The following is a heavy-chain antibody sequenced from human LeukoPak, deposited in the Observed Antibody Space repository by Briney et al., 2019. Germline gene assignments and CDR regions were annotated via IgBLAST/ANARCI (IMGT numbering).Heavy chain of an antibody. CDR2: IIPIFGTA. Sequence: SVKVSCKASGGTFSGYAISWVRQAPGQGLEWMGGIIPIFGTANYAQKFQGRVTITADESTSTAYMELSSLRSEDTAVYYCAAIITMVRGVIIINNWFDPWGQGTLVTVSS. D-gene: IGHD3-10*01. CDR3: AAIITMVRGVIIINNWFDP. V-gene: IGHV1-69*13. CDR1: GGTFSGYA. J-gene: IGHJ5*02.